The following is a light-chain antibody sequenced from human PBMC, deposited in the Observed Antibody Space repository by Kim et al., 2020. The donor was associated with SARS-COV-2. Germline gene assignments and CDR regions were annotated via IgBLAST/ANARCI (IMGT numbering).Light chain of an antibody. CDR2: RNN. Sequence: VLTQPPSASGTPGQRVTISCSGSSSNIGSDYVYWYQQIPGTAPKLLIYRNNQRPSGVPDRFSGSKSGTSASMAISGLRSEDEADYYCAAWDDSLSVVVFGGGTQLTVL. V-gene: IGLV1-47*01. CDR3: AAWDDSLSVVV. CDR1: SSNIGSDY. J-gene: IGLJ3*02.